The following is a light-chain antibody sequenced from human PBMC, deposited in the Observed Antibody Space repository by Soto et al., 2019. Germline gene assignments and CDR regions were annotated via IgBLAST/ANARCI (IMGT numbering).Light chain of an antibody. CDR1: SSDVGGYNY. V-gene: IGLV2-14*01. CDR3: SSYTSSSTPV. J-gene: IGLJ2*01. CDR2: DVS. Sequence: QSVLTQPASVSGSPGQSITISCTGTSSDVGGYNYVSWYQQHPGKAPKLMIYDVSNRPSGVSNRFSGSKSGNTASLTISGXXAEDEADYYCSSYTSSSTPVFGGGTKLTVL.